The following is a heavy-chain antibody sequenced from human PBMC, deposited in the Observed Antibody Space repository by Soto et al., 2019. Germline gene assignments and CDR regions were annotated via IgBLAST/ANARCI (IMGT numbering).Heavy chain of an antibody. V-gene: IGHV4-59*12. CDR3: ARGRSSLYDFWSGRYYFDY. J-gene: IGHJ4*02. CDR1: GGSISSYS. Sequence: PSETLSLTCTVSGGSISSYSWTWIRQPPGKGLEWVGYIFYSGSTKYNPSLKSRVTISVDTSKNQFSLKLSSVTAADTAVYYCARGRSSLYDFWSGRYYFDYWGQGTLVTVSS. D-gene: IGHD3-3*01. CDR2: IFYSGST.